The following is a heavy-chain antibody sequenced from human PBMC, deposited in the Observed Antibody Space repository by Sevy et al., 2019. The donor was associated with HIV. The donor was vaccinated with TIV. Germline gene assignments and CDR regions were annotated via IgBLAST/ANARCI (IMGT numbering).Heavy chain of an antibody. CDR3: ASHEDWGSSSWFRFDP. CDR2: IFYSGSA. CDR1: GGSIKYYY. Sequence: SETLSLTCSVSGGSIKYYYWSWIRQPPGKGLEWIGNIFYSGSANYNSSVKSRVTISVDTSKNQFSLRLNSVTAADTAVYYCASHEDWGSSSWFRFDPWGQGTLVTVSS. J-gene: IGHJ5*02. V-gene: IGHV4-59*01. D-gene: IGHD6-13*01.